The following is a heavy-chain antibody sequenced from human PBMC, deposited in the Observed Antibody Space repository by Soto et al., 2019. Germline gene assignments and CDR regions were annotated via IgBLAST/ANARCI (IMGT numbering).Heavy chain of an antibody. CDR2: IYHSGST. D-gene: IGHD3-22*01. Sequence: PSETLSLTCAVSGGSISSGGYSWSWIRQPPGKGLEWIGYIYHSGSTYYNPSLKSRVTISVDRSKNQFSLKLSSVTAADTAVYYCARGLEDDSHYFDYWGQGTLVTSPQ. CDR3: ARGLEDDSHYFDY. J-gene: IGHJ4*02. V-gene: IGHV4-30-2*01. CDR1: GGSISSGGYS.